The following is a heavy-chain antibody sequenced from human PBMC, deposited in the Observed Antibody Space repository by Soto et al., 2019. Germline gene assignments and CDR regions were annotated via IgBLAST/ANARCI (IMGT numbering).Heavy chain of an antibody. Sequence: SVKVSCKASGVTFSSYAISWVRQAPGQGLEWMGGIIPIFGTANYAQKFQGRVTITADESTSTAYMELSSLRSEDTAVYYCARHPGGRGYYYGMDVWGKGTTVTVSS. CDR1: GVTFSSYA. CDR3: ARHPGGRGYYYGMDV. J-gene: IGHJ6*04. V-gene: IGHV1-69*13. CDR2: IIPIFGTA. D-gene: IGHD2-15*01.